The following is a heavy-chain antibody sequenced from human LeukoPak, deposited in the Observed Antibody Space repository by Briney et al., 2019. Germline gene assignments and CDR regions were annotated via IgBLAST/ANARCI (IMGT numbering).Heavy chain of an antibody. V-gene: IGHV3-23*01. D-gene: IGHD3-10*01. CDR2: ISGSGSNT. J-gene: IGHJ4*02. CDR1: GGSFSGYY. Sequence: PSETLSLTCAVYGGSFSGYYWTWLRQPPGKGLEWVSAISGSGSNTYYADSVKGRFTISRDSSKNTLYLQMNNLRAEDTAVYYCPKDLGVSGSFSGWGQGTLVTVSS. CDR3: PKDLGVSGSFSG.